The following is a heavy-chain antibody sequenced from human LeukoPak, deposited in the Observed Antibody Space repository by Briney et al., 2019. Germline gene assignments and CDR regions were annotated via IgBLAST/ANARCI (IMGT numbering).Heavy chain of an antibody. J-gene: IGHJ4*02. D-gene: IGHD1-14*01. V-gene: IGHV3-64*05. CDR3: VRVGNHLVLDY. CDR2: ISSNGGST. Sequence: GGSLRLSCSSSRCTFSQNAMHWLGQAPGKGLECVSAISSNGGSTYYADSVKGRFTISRDNSKNTLYVQMSSQRSGDTDVYYCVRVGNHLVLDYWGQGTLVTVSS. CDR1: RCTFSQNA.